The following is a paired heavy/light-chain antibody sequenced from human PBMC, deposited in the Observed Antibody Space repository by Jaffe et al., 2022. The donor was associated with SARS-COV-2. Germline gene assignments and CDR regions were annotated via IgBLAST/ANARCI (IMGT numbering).Heavy chain of an antibody. CDR3: ARKGCSSATCHDASDL. J-gene: IGHJ3*01. Sequence: EVQLVESGGGLVQPGGSLRLSCAASGFTFSNYWMTWVRQAPGKGLEWVANIKQDGSEKYYVDSVRGRFTISRDNAKNSLYLQMNSLRGEDTAVYYCARKGCSSATCHDASDLWGQGTMVTVSS. CDR1: GFTFSNYW. D-gene: IGHD2-2*01. V-gene: IGHV3-7*01. CDR2: IKQDGSEK.
Light chain of an antibody. V-gene: IGKV1-5*03. CDR2: RAS. Sequence: DIQMTQSPSTLSASVGDRVTITCRASQRISTWLAWYQQKPGKAPKLLVYRASTLGGGVPSRFGGSGSGTEFTLTISSLQPDDFATYYCQQYDTYSPTFGQGTKVEIK. CDR3: QQYDTYSPT. CDR1: QRISTW. J-gene: IGKJ1*01.